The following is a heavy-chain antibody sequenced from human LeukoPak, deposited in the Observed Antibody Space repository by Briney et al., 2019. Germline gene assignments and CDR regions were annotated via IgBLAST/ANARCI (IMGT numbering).Heavy chain of an antibody. D-gene: IGHD3-10*01. Sequence: ASVKVSCKASGYTFTSCDINWVRQATGQGLEWMGWMNPNSGNTGYAQKFQGRVTMTRNTSISTAYMELSSLRSEDTAVYYCARGHEGEGSYYSDYWGQGTLVTVSS. CDR3: ARGHEGEGSYYSDY. J-gene: IGHJ4*02. CDR2: MNPNSGNT. CDR1: GYTFTSCD. V-gene: IGHV1-8*01.